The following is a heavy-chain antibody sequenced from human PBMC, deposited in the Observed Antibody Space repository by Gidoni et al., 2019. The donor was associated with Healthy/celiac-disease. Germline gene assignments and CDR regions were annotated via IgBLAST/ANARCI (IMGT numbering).Heavy chain of an antibody. V-gene: IGHV4-34*01. CDR1: GGSFSGYY. CDR2: INHSGST. CDR3: ARGKTQYYDSSGYSYKTWYYYYMDV. J-gene: IGHJ6*03. Sequence: QVQLQQWGAGLLKPSETLSLTCAVYGGSFSGYYWSWIRQPPGKGLEWIGEINHSGSTNYNPSLKSRVTISVDTSKNQFSLKLSSVTAADTAVYYCARGKTQYYDSSGYSYKTWYYYYMDVWGKGTTVTVSS. D-gene: IGHD3-22*01.